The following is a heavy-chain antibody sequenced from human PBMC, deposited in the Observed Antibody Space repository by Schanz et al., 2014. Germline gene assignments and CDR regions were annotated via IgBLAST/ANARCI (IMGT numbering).Heavy chain of an antibody. V-gene: IGHV3-33*08. J-gene: IGHJ6*03. CDR1: TFTFDHYA. CDR2: INSDGTKR. CDR3: ARVKYCTITRCYRTETEGIYYMDV. Sequence: VQLVESGGGLVQPGGSLRLSCSASTFTFDHYAMTWVRQAPGKGLEWVAFINSDGTKRFYADSVKSRFTISRDNSKNTRYLQMKSLRAEDTAVYYCARVKYCTITRCYRTETEGIYYMDVWGKGTTVTVSS. D-gene: IGHD2-2*01.